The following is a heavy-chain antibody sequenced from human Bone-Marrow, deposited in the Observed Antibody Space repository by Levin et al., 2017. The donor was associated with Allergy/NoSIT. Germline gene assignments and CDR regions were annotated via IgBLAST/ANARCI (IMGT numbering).Heavy chain of an antibody. V-gene: IGHV3-21*01. D-gene: IGHD6-19*01. J-gene: IGHJ6*02. CDR3: ARVGSTAVAGRGNYYYGMDV. CDR1: GFTFSSYS. Sequence: GESLKISCAASGFTFSSYSMNWVRQAPGKGLEWVSSISSSSSYIYYADSVKGRFTISRDNAKNSLYLQMNSLRAEDTAVYYCARVGSTAVAGRGNYYYGMDVWGQGTTVTVSS. CDR2: ISSSSSYI.